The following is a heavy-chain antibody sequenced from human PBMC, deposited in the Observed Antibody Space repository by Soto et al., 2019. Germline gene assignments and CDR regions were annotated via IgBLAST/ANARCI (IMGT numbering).Heavy chain of an antibody. Sequence: GGSLRLSCAASGFTFSSYAMSWVRQAPGKGLEWVSAISGSGGSTYYADSVKGRFTISRDNSKNTLYLQMNSLRAEDTAVYYCAKERPSGSYYILYFDYWGQGTLVTVSS. J-gene: IGHJ4*02. CDR3: AKERPSGSYYILYFDY. CDR2: ISGSGGST. V-gene: IGHV3-23*01. CDR1: GFTFSSYA. D-gene: IGHD1-26*01.